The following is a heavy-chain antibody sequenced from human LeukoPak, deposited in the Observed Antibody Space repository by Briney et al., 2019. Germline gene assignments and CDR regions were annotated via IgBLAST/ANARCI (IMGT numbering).Heavy chain of an antibody. CDR3: ARKRMKYCSGGSCRFPVKNWFDP. CDR1: GGSFSGYY. Sequence: SETLSLTCAVYGGSFSGYYWSWIRQPPGKELEWIGEINHSGSTNYNPSLKSRVTISVDTSKNQSSLKLSSVTAADTAVYYCARKRMKYCSGGSCRFPVKNWFDPWGQGTLVTVSS. V-gene: IGHV4-34*01. D-gene: IGHD2-15*01. CDR2: INHSGST. J-gene: IGHJ5*02.